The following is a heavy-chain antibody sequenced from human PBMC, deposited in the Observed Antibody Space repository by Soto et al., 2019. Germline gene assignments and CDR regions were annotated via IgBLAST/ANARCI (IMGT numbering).Heavy chain of an antibody. D-gene: IGHD2-8*01. Sequence: EVQLLESGGGLVQPGGSLGLSGAALGFLFRTYALSWAARPPGRGLGWVPGLFGIGGGISYADSVKGRFTISRDNSNNMLYLQMRSLRVEDTAVYYCAKDRQPDGLWPFDHWGQGTLVTVSS. CDR2: LFGIGGGI. CDR1: GFLFRTYA. J-gene: IGHJ4*02. CDR3: AKDRQPDGLWPFDH. V-gene: IGHV3-23*01.